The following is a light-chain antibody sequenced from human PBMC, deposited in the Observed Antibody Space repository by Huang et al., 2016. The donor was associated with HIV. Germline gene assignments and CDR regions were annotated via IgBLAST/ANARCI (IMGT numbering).Light chain of an antibody. V-gene: IGKV3-15*01. Sequence: EMVMTQFPVTLSVSPGERATLFCRASQYVSNNLAWYQKKPGQAPRLLIYGASTRVTDIPARFSGSGSGIEFTLTISSLQSEDFAVYYCQQYNNWPRTFGQGTKLEIK. CDR3: QQYNNWPRT. J-gene: IGKJ2*01. CDR1: QYVSNN. CDR2: GAS.